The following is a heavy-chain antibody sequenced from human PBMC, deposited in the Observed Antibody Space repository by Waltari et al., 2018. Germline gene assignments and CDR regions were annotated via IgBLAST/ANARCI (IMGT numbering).Heavy chain of an antibody. J-gene: IGHJ3*02. CDR3: ARDLAVAGTGRVSDAFDI. Sequence: QVQLVQSGAEVKKPGSSVKVSCKAAGGTFSSYAISWVRTAPGQGLEWMGGIIPIFGTANYAQKFQGRVTITADESTSTAYMELSSLRSEDTAVYYCARDLAVAGTGRVSDAFDIWGQGTMVTVSS. D-gene: IGHD6-19*01. CDR2: IIPIFGTA. V-gene: IGHV1-69*13. CDR1: GGTFSSYA.